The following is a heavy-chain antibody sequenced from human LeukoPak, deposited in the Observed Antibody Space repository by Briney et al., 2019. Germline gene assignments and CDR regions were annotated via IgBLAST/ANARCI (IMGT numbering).Heavy chain of an antibody. D-gene: IGHD1-7*01. CDR2: INPNSGGT. CDR1: GYTFTGYY. V-gene: IGHV1-2*02. CDR3: ARDITGTSVH. J-gene: IGHJ4*02. Sequence: ASVKVSCKASGYTFTGYYMHWVRQAPGQGLEWMGWINPNSGGTNYAQKFQGRVTMTRDTSTSTVYMELSSLRSEDTAVHYCARDITGTSVHWGQGTLVTVSS.